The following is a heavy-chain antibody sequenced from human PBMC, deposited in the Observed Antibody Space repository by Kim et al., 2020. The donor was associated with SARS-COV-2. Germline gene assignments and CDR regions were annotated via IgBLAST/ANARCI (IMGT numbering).Heavy chain of an antibody. CDR1: GLTFSNYW. V-gene: IGHV3-7*05. CDR2: INEDGTEK. Sequence: GGSLRLSCAGSGLTFSNYWKDWVRQTPGKGLEWLANINEDGTEKNYVASVKGRFTISRDNARKSLYLQMDSLRAEDTAVYYCGRDSFGTRGYWGQRTPVTASS. J-gene: IGHJ4*02. CDR3: GRDSFGTRGY. D-gene: IGHD1-1*01.